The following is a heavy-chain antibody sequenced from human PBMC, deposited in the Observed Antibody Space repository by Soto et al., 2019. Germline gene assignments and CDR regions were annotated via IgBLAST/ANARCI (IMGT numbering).Heavy chain of an antibody. CDR3: AKSPTMVRGLIFDY. V-gene: IGHV3-33*06. CDR1: GFTFSSYG. Sequence: GSLRLSCAASGFTFSSYGMHWVRQAPGKGLEWVAVIWYDGSNKYYADSVEGRFTISRDNSKNTLYLQMNSLRAEDTAVYYCAKSPTMVRGLIFDYWGQGALVTVSS. CDR2: IWYDGSNK. J-gene: IGHJ4*02. D-gene: IGHD3-10*01.